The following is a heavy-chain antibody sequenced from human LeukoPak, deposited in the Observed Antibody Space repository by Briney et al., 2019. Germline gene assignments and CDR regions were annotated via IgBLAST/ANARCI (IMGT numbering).Heavy chain of an antibody. CDR3: ARVLDRGGSYLYFDY. V-gene: IGHV3-48*01. CDR1: GFTFSSYS. J-gene: IGHJ4*02. D-gene: IGHD1-26*01. CDR2: ISSSSSTI. Sequence: GSLRLSCAASGFTFSSYSMNWVRQAPGKGLEWVSYISSSSSTIYYADSVKGRFTISRDNAKNSLYLQMNSLRAEDTAVYYCARVLDRGGSYLYFDYWGQGTLVTVSS.